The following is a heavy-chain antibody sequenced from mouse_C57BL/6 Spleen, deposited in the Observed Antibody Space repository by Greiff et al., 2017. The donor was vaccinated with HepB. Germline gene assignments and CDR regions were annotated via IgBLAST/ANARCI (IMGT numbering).Heavy chain of an antibody. CDR3: ARLITTVVDWYFDV. J-gene: IGHJ1*03. D-gene: IGHD1-1*01. CDR1: GFTFSSYT. Sequence: EVKLMESGGGLVKPGGSLKLSCAASGFTFSSYTMSWVRQTPEKSLEWVATISGGGGNTYYPDSVKGRFTISRDNAKNTLYLQMSSLRSEDTALYYCARLITTVVDWYFDVWGTGTTVTVSS. CDR2: ISGGGGNT. V-gene: IGHV5-9*01.